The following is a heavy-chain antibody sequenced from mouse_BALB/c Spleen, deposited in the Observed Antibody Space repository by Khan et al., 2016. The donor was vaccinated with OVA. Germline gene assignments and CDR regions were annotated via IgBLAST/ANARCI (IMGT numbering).Heavy chain of an antibody. V-gene: IGHV3-2*02. CDR2: ISYSGNT. J-gene: IGHJ2*02. Sequence: DVKLQESGPGLVKPSQSLSLTCTVTGYSITSDYAWNWIRQFPGNKLEWMGLISYSGNTKYNPSPKSRFSITRDTSKNQFFLQLNSVTTEDTATYYCARVYGGDFDYWGQGTSLTVSS. CDR1: GYSITSDYA. CDR3: ARVYGGDFDY. D-gene: IGHD1-1*02.